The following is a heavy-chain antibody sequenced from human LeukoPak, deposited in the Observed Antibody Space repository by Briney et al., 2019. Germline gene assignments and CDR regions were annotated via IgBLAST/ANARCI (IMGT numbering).Heavy chain of an antibody. D-gene: IGHD6-19*01. CDR2: ISGSGGST. CDR1: GFTFSSYA. J-gene: IGHJ4*02. CDR3: AKGRHSGWYPHFFDY. Sequence: GGSLRLSCAASGFTFSSYAMSWVRQAPGKGLEWVSAISGSGGSTYYADSVKGRFTISRDNSKNTLYLQMNSLRAGATAVYYCAKGRHSGWYPHFFDYWGQGTLVTVSS. V-gene: IGHV3-23*01.